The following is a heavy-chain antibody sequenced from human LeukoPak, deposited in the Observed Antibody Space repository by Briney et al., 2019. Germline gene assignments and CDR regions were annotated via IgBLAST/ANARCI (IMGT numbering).Heavy chain of an antibody. CDR3: ARPRRDGYNDAFDI. CDR1: GFTVSSNY. CDR2: IYSGGST. J-gene: IGHJ3*02. Sequence: GGSLRLSCAASGFTVSSNYMSWVSHAPGKGLEWVSDIYSGGSTYYADSVKGRFTISRDNSKNTLYLQMNSLRAEDTAVYYCARPRRDGYNDAFDIWGQGTMVTVSS. V-gene: IGHV3-53*01. D-gene: IGHD5-24*01.